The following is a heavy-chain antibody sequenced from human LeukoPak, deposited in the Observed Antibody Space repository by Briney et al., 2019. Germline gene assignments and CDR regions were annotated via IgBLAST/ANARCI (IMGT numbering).Heavy chain of an antibody. V-gene: IGHV3-30-3*02. CDR3: AKSLGPYSGSYHQDY. Sequence: GGSLRLSCAASGFTFSSYTMHWVRQAPGKGLEWVAAISYDGTNKYYADSVKGRFTLSRDNSKNTLYLQMDSLRGEDTAVYYCAKSLGPYSGSYHQDYWGQGTLVTVSS. CDR1: GFTFSSYT. CDR2: ISYDGTNK. J-gene: IGHJ4*02. D-gene: IGHD1-26*01.